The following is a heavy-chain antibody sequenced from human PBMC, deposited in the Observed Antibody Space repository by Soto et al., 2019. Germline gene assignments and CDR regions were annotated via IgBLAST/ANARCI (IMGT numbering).Heavy chain of an antibody. V-gene: IGHV5-51*01. CDR1: GYSFTSYW. CDR2: IYPGDSDT. Sequence: GESPKIPCKGSGYSFTSYWIAWVRQMPGKGLEWMGIIYPGDSDTTYSPSFQGQVTISVDKSISTAYLQWSSLKASDTAMYYCARHEQYYYYSYGMDVWGQGTTVTVSS. CDR3: ARHEQYYYYSYGMDV. J-gene: IGHJ6*02.